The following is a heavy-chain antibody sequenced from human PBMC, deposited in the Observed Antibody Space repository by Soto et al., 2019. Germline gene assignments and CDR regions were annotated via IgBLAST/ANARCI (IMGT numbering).Heavy chain of an antibody. CDR1: GGTFSSYA. CDR2: IIPIFGTA. Sequence: QVQLVQSGAEVKKPGSSVKVSCKAPGGTFSSYAISWVRQAPGQGLEWMGGIIPIFGTANYAQKFQGIVTITEDESTSTGYMELSSLRSEDTAVYYCARSQGGSTSLDIYYYYYYGMDVWGHGTTVTVSS. CDR3: ARSQGGSTSLDIYYYYYYGMDV. D-gene: IGHD2-2*01. V-gene: IGHV1-69*01. J-gene: IGHJ6*02.